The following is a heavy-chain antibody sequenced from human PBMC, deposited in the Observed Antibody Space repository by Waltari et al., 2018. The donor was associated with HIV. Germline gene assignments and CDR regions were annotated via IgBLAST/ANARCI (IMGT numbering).Heavy chain of an antibody. Sequence: AESGGRLIQPGGSLGLSCPASNFSVSGKHVTWCSQAPGGSLEWVGVIYPDDTTHYADSVSGRFTISRAKSRTTVLLLMNGLFVDDTATYFCATGVRYYGPWGQGTRVTVSS. CDR3: ATGVRYYGP. CDR2: IYPDDTT. J-gene: IGHJ5*02. D-gene: IGHD3-10*01. CDR1: NFSVSGKH. V-gene: IGHV3-53*01.